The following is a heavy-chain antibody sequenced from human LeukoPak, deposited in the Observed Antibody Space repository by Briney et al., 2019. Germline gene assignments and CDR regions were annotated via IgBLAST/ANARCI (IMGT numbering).Heavy chain of an antibody. J-gene: IGHJ6*03. CDR2: ISYDGSNK. Sequence: PGRSLRLSCAASGFTFSSYAMHWVRQAPGKGLEWVAVISYDGSNKYYADSVKGRFTISRDNSKNTLYLQMNSLRAEDTAVYYRAKDGVWIGEKKANMDIWGKGTTV. V-gene: IGHV3-30*14. D-gene: IGHD3-10*01. CDR3: AKDGVWIGEKKANMDI. CDR1: GFTFSSYA.